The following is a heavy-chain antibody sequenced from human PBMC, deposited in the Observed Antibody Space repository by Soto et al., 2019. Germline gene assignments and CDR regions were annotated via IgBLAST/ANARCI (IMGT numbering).Heavy chain of an antibody. CDR3: GRVFDL. CDR2: IDTDGGGT. Sequence: DVQLVESGGGLVQPGGSLRVSCAASGFTLGSHRIHWVRQPPGKGLEWVSRIDTDGGGTSYADSVKGRCTISTDNAKNAVYVQMDGRRAEETAVYYCGRVFDLWGQGTLVTVSS. CDR1: GFTLGSHR. J-gene: IGHJ5*02. V-gene: IGHV3-74*01.